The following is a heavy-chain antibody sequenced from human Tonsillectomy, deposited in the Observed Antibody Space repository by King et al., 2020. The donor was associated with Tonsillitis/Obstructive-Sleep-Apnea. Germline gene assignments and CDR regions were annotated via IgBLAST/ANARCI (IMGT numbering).Heavy chain of an antibody. CDR1: GASISSYY. D-gene: IGHD2-8*01. V-gene: IGHV4-59*01. CDR2: IYYSGST. CDR3: ARDMVLEAGGDAFDF. Sequence: QLQESGPGLVKPSETLSLTCTVSGASISSYYWSWIRQPPGKGLEWIGYIYYSGSTNYNPSLKSRVTISVDTSKNQFSLKLSSVTAADTAVYYCARDMVLEAGGDAFDFWGQGTMVTVSS. J-gene: IGHJ3*01.